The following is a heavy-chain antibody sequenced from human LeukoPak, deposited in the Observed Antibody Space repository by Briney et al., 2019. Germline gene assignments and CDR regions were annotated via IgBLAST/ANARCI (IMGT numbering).Heavy chain of an antibody. Sequence: SGPTLVNPTQTLTLTCTFSGFSLSTSGVGVGWIRQPPGKALEWLALIYWDDDKRYSPSLKSRRTITKDTSKNQVFLTMNNMAPVDTATYYCAHGIDDFWSGIPSDWFDPWGQGTLVTVSS. V-gene: IGHV2-5*02. CDR3: AHGIDDFWSGIPSDWFDP. CDR1: GFSLSTSGVG. CDR2: IYWDDDK. J-gene: IGHJ5*02. D-gene: IGHD3-3*01.